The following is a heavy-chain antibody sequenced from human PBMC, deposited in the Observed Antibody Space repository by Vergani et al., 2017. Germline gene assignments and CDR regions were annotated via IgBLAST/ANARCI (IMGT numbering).Heavy chain of an antibody. CDR3: AREIYGSGSSDGMDV. Sequence: QVQLQESGPGLVKPSGTLSLTCAVSGGSISSSNWWSWVRQPPGKGLEWIGEIYHSGSTNYNPSLKRRVTISVDKSKNQFSLKLSSVTAADTAVYYGAREIYGSGSSDGMDVWGQGTTVTVSS. CDR1: GGSISSSNW. D-gene: IGHD3-10*01. CDR2: IYHSGST. V-gene: IGHV4-4*02. J-gene: IGHJ6*02.